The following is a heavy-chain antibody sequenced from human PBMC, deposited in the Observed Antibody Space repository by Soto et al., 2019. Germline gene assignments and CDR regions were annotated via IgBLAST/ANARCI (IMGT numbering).Heavy chain of an antibody. Sequence: SETLSPTCTVSGGSFSSYYWSWIRQPPGKGLEWIGYIYYSGSTNYNPSLNSRVTISRDTSKNQFSLKLTSVTAADTAAYYCARSGGDYQKFDYWGQGTLVTVSS. V-gene: IGHV4-59*01. J-gene: IGHJ4*02. D-gene: IGHD4-17*01. CDR3: ARSGGDYQKFDY. CDR1: GGSFSSYY. CDR2: IYYSGST.